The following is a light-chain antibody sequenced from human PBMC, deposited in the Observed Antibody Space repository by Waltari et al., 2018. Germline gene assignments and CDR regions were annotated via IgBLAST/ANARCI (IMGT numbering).Light chain of an antibody. J-gene: IGLJ2*01. Sequence: QSALTQPPSASGSPGPSVTISCTGTSRYAGGSNSVSCYQQHPGKAPKLMIYEVSKRPSGVPDRFSGSKSGNTASLTVSGLQAEDEADYYCSSYAGSNTLFGGGTKLTVL. V-gene: IGLV2-8*01. CDR1: SRYAGGSNS. CDR3: SSYAGSNTL. CDR2: EVS.